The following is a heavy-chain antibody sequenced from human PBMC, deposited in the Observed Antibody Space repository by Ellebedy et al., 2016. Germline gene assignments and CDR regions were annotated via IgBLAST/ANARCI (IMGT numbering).Heavy chain of an antibody. D-gene: IGHD1-26*01. J-gene: IGHJ4*02. CDR1: GFMFSDYT. CDR3: ARRLSGSYGY. V-gene: IGHV4-34*01. Sequence: ESLKISXAASGFMFSDYTMIWVRQAPGKGLEWIGEINHSGSTNYNPSLKSRVTISVDTSKNQFSLKLSFMTAADTAVYYCARRLSGSYGYWGQGTLVTVSS. CDR2: INHSGST.